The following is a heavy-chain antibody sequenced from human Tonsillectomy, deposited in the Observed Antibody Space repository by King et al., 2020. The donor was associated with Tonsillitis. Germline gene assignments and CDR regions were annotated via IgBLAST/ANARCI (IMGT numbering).Heavy chain of an antibody. D-gene: IGHD2-15*01. J-gene: IGHJ6*02. Sequence: VQLVESGAEVKKPGSSLKVSCKASGGTCNNYGISWVRQAPGQGLEWMGGIIPIFGATNYAQKFQGRVTITADESTRTAYMELSSLRSDDTAVYYCARRGIINYGMDVWGQGTTVIVSS. CDR1: GGTCNNYG. CDR3: ARRGIINYGMDV. V-gene: IGHV1-69*01. CDR2: IIPIFGAT.